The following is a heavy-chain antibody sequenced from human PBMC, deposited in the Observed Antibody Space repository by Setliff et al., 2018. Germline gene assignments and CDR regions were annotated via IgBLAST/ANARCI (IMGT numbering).Heavy chain of an antibody. V-gene: IGHV3-7*03. CDR2: INHDGSEK. D-gene: IGHD6-13*01. Sequence: PGGSLRLSCAASGFTFSSHWMAWVRQAPGKGLEWVANINHDGSEKYSVDSVKGRFTISRDNAKNALYLQMNSLRAEDMALYYCAKGDRIAAAGAFDYWGQGTLVTVSS. J-gene: IGHJ4*02. CDR3: AKGDRIAAAGAFDY. CDR1: GFTFSSHW.